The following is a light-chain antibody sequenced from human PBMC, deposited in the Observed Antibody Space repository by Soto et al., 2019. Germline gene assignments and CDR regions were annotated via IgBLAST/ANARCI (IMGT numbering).Light chain of an antibody. CDR3: SSHGGNSPYV. J-gene: IGLJ1*01. V-gene: IGLV2-8*01. CDR2: EVN. Sequence: QSALTQPPSASGSPGQSVAISCTGTTGDIGNYNFVSWYQQHPGKAPKLLIFEVNKRPSGVPDRFSGSKSGNTASLTVSGLQAEDEADYYCSSHGGNSPYVFGTGPKVTVL. CDR1: TGDIGNYNF.